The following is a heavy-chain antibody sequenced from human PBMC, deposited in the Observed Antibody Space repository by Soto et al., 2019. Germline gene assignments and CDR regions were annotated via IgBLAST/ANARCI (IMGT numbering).Heavy chain of an antibody. J-gene: IGHJ4*02. CDR3: AIVTAGTSGE. CDR1: GFTFSSYW. D-gene: IGHD3-10*01. Sequence: EVQLVESGGGLVQPGGSLRLSCAASGFTFSSYWMHWVRQLPGKGLVWVSGMNSDGSFTRYADSVKGRFTISRDNAKNTLYLQMNSLRVEDTAMYYCAIVTAGTSGEWGQGTLVTVSS. CDR2: MNSDGSFT. V-gene: IGHV3-74*01.